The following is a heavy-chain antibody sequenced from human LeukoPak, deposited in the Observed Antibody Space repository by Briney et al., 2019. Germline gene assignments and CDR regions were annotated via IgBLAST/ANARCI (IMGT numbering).Heavy chain of an antibody. V-gene: IGHV1-18*01. CDR2: ISGYNGKT. CDR1: GGTFSSYA. J-gene: IGHJ5*02. CDR3: ARDAREVLLWFGEFFP. Sequence: GASVKVSCKASGGTFSSYAISWVRQAPGQGLEWMGWISGYNGKTNYAQKFHARVTMTTDTSTSTAYMELRSLRSDDTAVYYCARDAREVLLWFGEFFPWGQGTLVTVSS. D-gene: IGHD3-10*01.